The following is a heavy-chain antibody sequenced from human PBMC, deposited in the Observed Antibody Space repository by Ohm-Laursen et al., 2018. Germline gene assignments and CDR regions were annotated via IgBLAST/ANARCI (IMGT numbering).Heavy chain of an antibody. CDR3: ARVGRRSTRGLVRGYSYGKSNFDY. V-gene: IGHV4-34*01. J-gene: IGHJ4*02. CDR2: INHSGST. Sequence: GTLSLTCAVYGGSFSGYYWSWIRQPPGKGLEWIGEINHSGSTNYNPSLKSRVTISVDTSKNQFSLKLSSVTAADTAVYYCARVGRRSTRGLVRGYSYGKSNFDYWGQGTLVTVSS. CDR1: GGSFSGYY. D-gene: IGHD5-18*01.